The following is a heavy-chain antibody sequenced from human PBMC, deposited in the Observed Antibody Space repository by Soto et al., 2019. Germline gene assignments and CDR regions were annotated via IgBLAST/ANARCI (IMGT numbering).Heavy chain of an antibody. Sequence: EVQLLESGGGLVQPGGSLRLSCAASGFTFSSYAMNWVRQAPGQGLEWVSTVSDSGGSTYYADSVQGRFTISRDNSKNPGFLHQESPGAEDTAIYYCARTIVGGVVHAFDFWGQGTLVTVSS. J-gene: IGHJ4*02. D-gene: IGHD1-26*01. CDR2: VSDSGGST. V-gene: IGHV3-23*01. CDR1: GFTFSSYA. CDR3: ARTIVGGVVHAFDF.